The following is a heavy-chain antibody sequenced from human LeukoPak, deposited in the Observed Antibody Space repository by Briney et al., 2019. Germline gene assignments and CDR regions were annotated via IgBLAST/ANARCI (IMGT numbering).Heavy chain of an antibody. CDR1: GGSISSYY. V-gene: IGHV4-59*01. CDR2: IYYSGST. CDR3: ARNLWFGELLNDWFDP. J-gene: IGHJ5*02. Sequence: SETLSLTCTASGGSISSYYWSWIRQPPGKGLEWIGYIYYSGSTNYNPSLKSRVTISVDTSKNQFSLKLSSVTAADTAVYYCARNLWFGELLNDWFDPWGQGTLVTVSS. D-gene: IGHD3-10*01.